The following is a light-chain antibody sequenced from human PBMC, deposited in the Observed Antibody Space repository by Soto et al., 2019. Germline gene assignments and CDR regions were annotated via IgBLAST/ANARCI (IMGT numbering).Light chain of an antibody. V-gene: IGLV3-21*01. CDR1: NIGSKG. Sequence: SYELTQPPSVSVAPGETARLSCGGSNIGSKGVHWYQQRPGQAPVLVIYSDTDLPPVIPERFSGSNSAHIATLTISRVEAGDEADYYCQVWDSGSAHVLFGGGTKLTVL. J-gene: IGLJ2*01. CDR2: SDT. CDR3: QVWDSGSAHVL.